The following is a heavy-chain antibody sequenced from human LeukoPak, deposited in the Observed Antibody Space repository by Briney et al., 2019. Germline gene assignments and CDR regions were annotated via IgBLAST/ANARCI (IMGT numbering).Heavy chain of an antibody. J-gene: IGHJ4*02. D-gene: IGHD4-23*01. Sequence: GGSLRLSCAASEFAFSTYNMNWVRQAPGKGLEWVSYISTGSSTTYYADSVKGRFTISRDNAENSLYLQMNSLRDENTAVYYCARVAAGYSVNYFDYWGQGTLVTVSS. CDR2: ISTGSSTT. CDR3: ARVAAGYSVNYFDY. CDR1: EFAFSTYN. V-gene: IGHV3-48*02.